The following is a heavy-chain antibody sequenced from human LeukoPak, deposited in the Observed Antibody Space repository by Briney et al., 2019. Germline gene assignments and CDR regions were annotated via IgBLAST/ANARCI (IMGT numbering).Heavy chain of an antibody. CDR1: GFTFSSYA. D-gene: IGHD4-17*01. V-gene: IGHV3-23*01. J-gene: IGHJ4*02. CDR2: ISGSGGST. Sequence: GGSLRLSCAASGFTFSSYAMSWVRQAPEKGLGWVSAISGSGGSTYYADSVKGRFTISRDNSKNTLYLQMNGLRAEDTAVYYCANSRYGDYGALDYWGQGTLVTVSS. CDR3: ANSRYGDYGALDY.